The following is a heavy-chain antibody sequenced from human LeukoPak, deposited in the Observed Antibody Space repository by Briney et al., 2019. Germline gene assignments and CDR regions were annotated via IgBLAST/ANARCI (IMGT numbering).Heavy chain of an antibody. V-gene: IGHV4-39*07. Sequence: PSETLSLTCTVSGGSISSSSYYWGWIRQPPGKGLEWIGSIYYSGSTYYNPSLKSRVTISVDTSKNQFSLKLSSVTAADTAVYYCARHKGSSWSKIVYWGQGTLVTVFS. CDR3: ARHKGSSWSKIVY. CDR1: GGSISSSSYY. D-gene: IGHD6-13*01. J-gene: IGHJ4*02. CDR2: IYYSGST.